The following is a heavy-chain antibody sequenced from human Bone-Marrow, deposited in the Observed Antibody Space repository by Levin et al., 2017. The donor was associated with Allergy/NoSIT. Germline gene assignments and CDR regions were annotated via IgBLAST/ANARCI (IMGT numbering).Heavy chain of an antibody. D-gene: IGHD3-3*01. V-gene: IGHV3-15*01. Sequence: PGGSLRLSCAASGFTFNNAWMSWVRQAPGKGLEWVGRIKSKTEGGTIDYAAPVKGRLIISREDSKNTVYLEMNSLKTEDTGVYYCVTESVSHFDFWSGQTNNAFDIWGQGTMVTVSS. CDR3: VTESVSHFDFWSGQTNNAFDI. CDR1: GFTFNNAW. J-gene: IGHJ3*02. CDR2: IKSKTEGGTI.